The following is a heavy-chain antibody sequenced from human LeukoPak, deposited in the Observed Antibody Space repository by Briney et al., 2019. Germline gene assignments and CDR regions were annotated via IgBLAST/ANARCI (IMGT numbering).Heavy chain of an antibody. J-gene: IGHJ5*02. V-gene: IGHV4-34*01. CDR2: INHSGST. CDR1: GGFFSGYY. CDR3: ARVRGYIVVVPAALNWFDP. Sequence: PSETLSLTCAVYGGFFSGYYWSWIRQPPGKGLEWIGEINHSGSTNYNPPLKSRVTISVDTSKNQFSLKLSSVTAADTAVYYCARVRGYIVVVPAALNWFDPWGQGTLVTVSS. D-gene: IGHD2-2*01.